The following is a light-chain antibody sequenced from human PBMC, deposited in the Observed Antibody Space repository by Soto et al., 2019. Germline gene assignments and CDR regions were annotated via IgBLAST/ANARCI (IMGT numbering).Light chain of an antibody. J-gene: IGKJ5*01. Sequence: DIPFTQYPSFLSASVGDRVTIPCRASQGISSYLAWYQQKPGKAPQLLIYAASTLQSGVPSRFSGSGSGTEFTLTISSLQPEDFAAYYCQQLNSYPSITFGQGTRLEIK. CDR3: QQLNSYPSIT. CDR2: AAS. V-gene: IGKV1-9*01. CDR1: QGISSY.